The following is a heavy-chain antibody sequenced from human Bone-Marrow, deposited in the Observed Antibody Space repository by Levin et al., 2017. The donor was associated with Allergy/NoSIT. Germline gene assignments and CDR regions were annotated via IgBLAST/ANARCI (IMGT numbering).Heavy chain of an antibody. Sequence: GASVKVSCRASGYTFTDYYINWVRQAPGQGLEWMGWINPHDGGAHYAQNFRDWVTMTRDTSISTAYMELRRLKPDDTAVYYCARRSVGNWFDTWGQGTLVTVSS. CDR2: INPHDGGA. D-gene: IGHD4-23*01. CDR3: ARRSVGNWFDT. CDR1: GYTFTDYY. V-gene: IGHV1-2*04. J-gene: IGHJ5*02.